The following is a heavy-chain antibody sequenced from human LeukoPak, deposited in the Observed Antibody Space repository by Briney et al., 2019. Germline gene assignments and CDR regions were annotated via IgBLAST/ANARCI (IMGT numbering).Heavy chain of an antibody. CDR2: IVPSDSYT. D-gene: IGHD3-22*01. CDR1: GYSFSSYW. J-gene: IGHJ4*02. CDR3: ARNRYYYDFSGYYVDY. V-gene: IGHV5-10-1*01. Sequence: GESLRISCKGSGYSFSSYWISWVRQMPGKGLEWMGRIVPSDSYTNCSPSFQGHVTISTDKSISTAYLQWSSLRASDTAMYYCARNRYYYDFSGYYVDYWGQGTLVTVSS.